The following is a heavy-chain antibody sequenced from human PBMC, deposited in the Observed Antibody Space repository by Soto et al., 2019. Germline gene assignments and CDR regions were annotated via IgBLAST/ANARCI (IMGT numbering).Heavy chain of an antibody. Sequence: SSETLSLTCAVSGYSISSSNWWGWIRQPPGKGLEWIGYIYYSGSTYYNPSLKSRVTMSVDTSKNQFSLKLSSVTAVDTAVYYCARNLGGTLATIDYWGQGTLVTVSS. V-gene: IGHV4-28*01. CDR3: ARNLGGTLATIDY. CDR2: IYYSGST. D-gene: IGHD5-12*01. CDR1: GYSISSSNW. J-gene: IGHJ4*02.